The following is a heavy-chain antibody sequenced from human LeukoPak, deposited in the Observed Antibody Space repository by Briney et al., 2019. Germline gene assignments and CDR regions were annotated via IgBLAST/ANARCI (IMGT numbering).Heavy chain of an antibody. J-gene: IGHJ4*02. Sequence: SETLSLTCTVPGGSISSYYWSWIRQPPGKGLEWIGYIYYSGSTNYNPSLKSRVTISVDTSKNQFSLKLSSVTAADTAVYYCARVPGYSYGYYYFDYWGQGTLVTVSS. CDR1: GGSISSYY. CDR3: ARVPGYSYGYYYFDY. V-gene: IGHV4-59*01. D-gene: IGHD5-18*01. CDR2: IYYSGST.